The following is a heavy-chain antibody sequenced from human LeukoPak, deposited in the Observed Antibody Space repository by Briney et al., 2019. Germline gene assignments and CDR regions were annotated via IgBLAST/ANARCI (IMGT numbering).Heavy chain of an antibody. D-gene: IGHD1-26*01. Sequence: SQTLSLTCTVSGGSISSGSYYWSWIRQPAGKGLEWIGRIYTSGSTNYNPSLKSRVTISVDTSKNQFSLKLSSVTAADTAVYYCARVLGWFDPWGQGTLVTVSS. J-gene: IGHJ5*02. CDR1: GGSISSGSYY. V-gene: IGHV4-61*02. CDR3: ARVLGWFDP. CDR2: IYTSGST.